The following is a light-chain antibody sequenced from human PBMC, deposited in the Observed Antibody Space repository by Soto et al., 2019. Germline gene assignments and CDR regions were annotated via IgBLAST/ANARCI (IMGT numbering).Light chain of an antibody. CDR2: DAS. CDR3: QQFQAYPLT. J-gene: IGKJ4*01. Sequence: QLTQSPSSLSASVGDRVTIPCRASQDISTSLAWYQQKPGKPPKLLIYDASTLESGVPSRFSGRVSGTDFTLTISSLQPEDFATYFCQQFQAYPLTFGGGTRVDIK. CDR1: QDISTS. V-gene: IGKV1-13*02.